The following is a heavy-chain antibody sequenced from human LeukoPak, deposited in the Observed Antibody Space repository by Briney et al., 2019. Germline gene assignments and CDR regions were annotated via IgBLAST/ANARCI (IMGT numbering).Heavy chain of an antibody. CDR3: ARDRYGDGFAHFDY. CDR2: ITPSGGT. D-gene: IGHD5-24*01. Sequence: ASVKVSCKASGYTFTSYAMHWVRQAPGQRLAWMGWITPSGGTNYPQKFQGRVAITRDTSITTAYMDLSRLTSDDTAVYYCARDRYGDGFAHFDYWGQGALVTVSS. J-gene: IGHJ4*02. CDR1: GYTFTSYA. V-gene: IGHV1-2*02.